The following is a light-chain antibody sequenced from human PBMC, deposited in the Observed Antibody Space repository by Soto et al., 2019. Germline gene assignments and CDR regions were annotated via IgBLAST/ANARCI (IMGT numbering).Light chain of an antibody. CDR3: QQYGSSPRT. CDR2: GAS. Sequence: ETVLTQSPGTLSLSPGERATLSCRASQSVSSSYLAWYQQKPGQPPRLLIYGASSRATGIPDRFSGSGSGTDFTLTISRLEPEDFAVYYCQQYGSSPRTFGQGTKLEIK. J-gene: IGKJ2*01. V-gene: IGKV3-20*01. CDR1: QSVSSSY.